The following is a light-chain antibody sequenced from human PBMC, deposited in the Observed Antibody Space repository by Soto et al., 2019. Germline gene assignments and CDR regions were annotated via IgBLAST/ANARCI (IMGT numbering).Light chain of an antibody. Sequence: DIQMTQSPSSLSASVGDRVAITCRASHSRNTHLTWYQQRPGKAPKLLIYAASTLQRGVPSRFSGSGSATDFALTISSLQPEDFATYFCQQSYSAPYTFGQGTRLEIK. CDR1: HSRNTH. CDR2: AAS. J-gene: IGKJ2*01. CDR3: QQSYSAPYT. V-gene: IGKV1-39*01.